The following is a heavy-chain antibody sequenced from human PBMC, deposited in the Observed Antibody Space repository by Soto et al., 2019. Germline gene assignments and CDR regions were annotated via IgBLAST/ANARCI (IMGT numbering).Heavy chain of an antibody. D-gene: IGHD5-12*01. CDR3: ARDLIPQGYDSIDY. Sequence: VASVKVSCKASGYTFTSYAMHWVRQAPGQRLEWMGWINAGNGNTKYSQKLQGRVTITRDTSASTAYMELSSLRSEDTAVYYCARDLIPQGYDSIDYWGQGTLVTVSS. CDR1: GYTFTSYA. V-gene: IGHV1-3*01. J-gene: IGHJ4*02. CDR2: INAGNGNT.